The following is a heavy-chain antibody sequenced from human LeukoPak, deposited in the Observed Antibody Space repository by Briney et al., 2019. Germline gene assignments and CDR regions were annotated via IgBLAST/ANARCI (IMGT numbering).Heavy chain of an antibody. Sequence: PGGSLRLSCAASGFTFDDYGMSWVRQAPGKGLEWVSGINWNGGSTGYADSVKGRFTISRDNAKNSLYLQMNSLRAEDTALYYCARDNSVRDAAWWFNPWGQGTLVTVSS. CDR1: GFTFDDYG. V-gene: IGHV3-20*04. J-gene: IGHJ5*02. CDR3: ARDNSVRDAAWWFNP. CDR2: INWNGGST. D-gene: IGHD5-24*01.